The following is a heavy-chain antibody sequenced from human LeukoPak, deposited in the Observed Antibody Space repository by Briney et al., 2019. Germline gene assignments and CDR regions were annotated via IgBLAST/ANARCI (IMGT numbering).Heavy chain of an antibody. Sequence: GGSLRLSCAASGFTVSNNYMSWVRQAPGKGLEWVSIIYTGGSTHYADSVKGRFTVSRDNSKNTLYLQMNSLRGEDTAVYYCAKELGHTLPFDCWGQGTLVTVSS. J-gene: IGHJ4*02. CDR2: IYTGGST. V-gene: IGHV3-66*01. CDR3: AKELGHTLPFDC. CDR1: GFTVSNNY. D-gene: IGHD2-2*02.